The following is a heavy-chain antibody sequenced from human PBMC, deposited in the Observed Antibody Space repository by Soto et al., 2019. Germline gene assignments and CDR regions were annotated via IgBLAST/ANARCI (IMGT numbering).Heavy chain of an antibody. D-gene: IGHD3-22*01. V-gene: IGHV1-69*13. CDR1: GGTFSSYA. J-gene: IGHJ4*02. CDR2: IIPIFGTA. Sequence: SVKVSCKASGGTFSSYAISWVRQAPGQGLEWMGGIIPIFGTANYAQKFQGRVTITADESTSTAYMELSSLRSEDTAVYYCASYRDSSGYYDGDSAIYYFDYWGQGTLDTGSA. CDR3: ASYRDSSGYYDGDSAIYYFDY.